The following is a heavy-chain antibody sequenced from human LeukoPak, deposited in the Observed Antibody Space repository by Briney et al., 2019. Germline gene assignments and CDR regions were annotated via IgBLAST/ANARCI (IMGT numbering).Heavy chain of an antibody. V-gene: IGHV4-39*07. CDR1: GGSISSSNDY. Sequence: PSETLSLTCTVSGGSISSSNDYWGWIRQPPGKGLEWIGSIYYSENTYYNPSLKSRVTISVDTSKNQFSLKLSSVTAADTAVYYCARGRGAYFDWLLRALFDYWGQGTLVTVSS. D-gene: IGHD3-9*01. J-gene: IGHJ4*02. CDR3: ARGRGAYFDWLLRALFDY. CDR2: IYYSENT.